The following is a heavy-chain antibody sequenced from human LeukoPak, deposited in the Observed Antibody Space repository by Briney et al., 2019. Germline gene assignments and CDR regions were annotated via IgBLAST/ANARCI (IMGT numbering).Heavy chain of an antibody. Sequence: GASVKVSCKASGYTFTNYGVSWVRQAPGHGLEWMGWISPYNGDTNYAQKVQGRVTMTTDTSTSTAYMEQRSLTSDDTAVYYCARDPGIYDHDSSGRFDYGGQGTLVTVSS. CDR1: GYTFTNYG. J-gene: IGHJ4*02. CDR2: ISPYNGDT. V-gene: IGHV1-18*01. D-gene: IGHD3-22*01. CDR3: ARDPGIYDHDSSGRFDY.